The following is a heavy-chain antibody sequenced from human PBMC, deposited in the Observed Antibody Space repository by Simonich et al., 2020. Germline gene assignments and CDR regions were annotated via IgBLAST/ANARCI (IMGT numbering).Heavy chain of an antibody. J-gene: IGHJ4*02. CDR3: ARWTATGYYFDY. D-gene: IGHD1-1*01. Sequence: EVQLVESGGGLIQPGGSLRLSCAASGFTVSSNYMSWVRQAPGKGRGWVSVIYSGGSTYYAYSVKGRFTISRDNSKNTLYLQINSLRAEDTAVYYCARWTATGYYFDYWGQGTLVTVSS. V-gene: IGHV3-53*01. CDR2: IYSGGST. CDR1: GFTVSSNY.